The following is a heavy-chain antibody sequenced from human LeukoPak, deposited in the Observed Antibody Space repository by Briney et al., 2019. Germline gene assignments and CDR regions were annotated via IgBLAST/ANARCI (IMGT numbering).Heavy chain of an antibody. D-gene: IGHD2/OR15-2a*01. V-gene: IGHV4-4*07. CDR2: IYTSGST. J-gene: IGHJ3*02. CDR3: ARFFPPPGDAFDI. CDR1: GGSISSYY. Sequence: SETLSLTCTVSGGSISSYYWSWIRQPAGKGLEWIGRIYTSGSTNYNPSLKSRITLSVDTSKNHFSLRLTSVTVADTAVYYCARFFPPPGDAFDIWGQGTMVTVSS.